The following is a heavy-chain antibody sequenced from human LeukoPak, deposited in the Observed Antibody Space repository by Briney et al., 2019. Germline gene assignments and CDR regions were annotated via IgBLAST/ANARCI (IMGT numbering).Heavy chain of an antibody. D-gene: IGHD2-15*01. J-gene: IGHJ1*01. Sequence: GGSLRLSCAASVFSVSNNYMSSVRQAPGKGLEWVSVIYSGGSTFYADSVKGRFTISRDNSKNTLYLQMNSLRAEDTAVYYCASDSYSPEYFQHWGQGTLVTVSS. CDR1: VFSVSNNY. V-gene: IGHV3-66*01. CDR3: ASDSYSPEYFQH. CDR2: IYSGGST.